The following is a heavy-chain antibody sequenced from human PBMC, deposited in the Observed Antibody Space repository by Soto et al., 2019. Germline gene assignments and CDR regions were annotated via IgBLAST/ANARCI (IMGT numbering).Heavy chain of an antibody. CDR1: GYTFSNFW. D-gene: IGHD6-13*01. CDR2: IYLGDHET. CDR3: ARSPRSSPYIDV. Sequence: PGESLKISCQCSGYTFSNFWIGWVRQLPGQGLEWMGIIYLGDHETRYSPSFLGKVTISAEKSINTAYLQWSSLEASDSAFYFCARSPRSSPYIDVWGQGALVTVSS. V-gene: IGHV5-51*01. J-gene: IGHJ4*02.